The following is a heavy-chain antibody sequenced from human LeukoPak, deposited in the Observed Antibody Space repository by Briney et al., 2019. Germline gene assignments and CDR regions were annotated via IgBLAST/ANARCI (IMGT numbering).Heavy chain of an antibody. V-gene: IGHV4-39*07. J-gene: IGHJ4*02. CDR2: IYYSGST. CDR3: ARDWED. Sequence: SESLSLTCTVSGASISSSSYYSGWLRQPPGKGLEWIVSIYYSGSTYYNPSLKTRVTISVDTSKNQFSLKLSSVTAADTAVYYCARDWEDWGQGTLATVSS. CDR1: GASISSSSYY. D-gene: IGHD1-26*01.